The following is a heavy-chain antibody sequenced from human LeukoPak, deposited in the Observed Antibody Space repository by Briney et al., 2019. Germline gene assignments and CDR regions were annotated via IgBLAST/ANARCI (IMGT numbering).Heavy chain of an antibody. J-gene: IGHJ4*02. CDR1: GFTFSSYS. CDR2: ISSSSSTI. Sequence: GGSLRLSCAASGFTFSSYSMNWVRQAPGQGLEWVSYISSSSSTIYYADSVKGRFTISRDNAKNSLYLQMNSLRAEDTAVYYCAKLFAVDYWGQGTLVTVSS. CDR3: AKLFAVDY. V-gene: IGHV3-48*04.